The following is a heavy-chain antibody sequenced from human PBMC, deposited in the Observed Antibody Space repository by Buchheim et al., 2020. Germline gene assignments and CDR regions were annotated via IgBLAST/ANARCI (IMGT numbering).Heavy chain of an antibody. CDR2: INPSGAFT. CDR1: GYTFNSYF. CDR3: TRALTGYYPDLFDS. D-gene: IGHD3-9*01. V-gene: IGHV1-46*02. Sequence: QVQLVQSGAEVERPGASVRISCTASGYTFNSYFMHWVRQAPGQGLQWMGVINPSGAFTTYAQTFQGRITMTRDTPTRTFYMELGSLRSEDTAVYYCTRALTGYYPDLFDSWGQGTL. J-gene: IGHJ4*02.